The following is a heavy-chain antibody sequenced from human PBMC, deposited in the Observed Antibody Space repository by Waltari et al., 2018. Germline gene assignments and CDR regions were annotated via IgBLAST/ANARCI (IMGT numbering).Heavy chain of an antibody. J-gene: IGHJ4*02. CDR1: GLTFSISA. V-gene: IGHV3-23*01. Sequence: EVQLLESGGGLFQPGGSLRLSCAASGLTFSISAMIWVRQAPGEGLEWVSSISGGGGTTEYADSVEGRFTVSRDNSKNTASLQMDSLRAEDTALYYCCSVQVPLAIANCGQGTLVTVAS. D-gene: IGHD1-1*01. CDR3: CSVQVPLAIAN. CDR2: ISGGGGTT.